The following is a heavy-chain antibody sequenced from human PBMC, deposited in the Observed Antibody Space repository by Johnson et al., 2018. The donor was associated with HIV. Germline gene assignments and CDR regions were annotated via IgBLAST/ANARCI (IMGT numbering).Heavy chain of an antibody. CDR1: GFTFSDYG. CDR3: AKESSYYYDNSGPY. Sequence: QVLLVESGGGVVQPGRSLRLSCAASGFTFSDYGIHWVRQDPGQGLEWVAVVWSVGNNRYYAASVKGRCTNFRDNSKNTLYLQMNSLRAEDTAVYYCAKESSYYYDNSGPYWGQGTMVTVSS. J-gene: IGHJ3*01. D-gene: IGHD3-22*01. V-gene: IGHV3-33*06. CDR2: VWSVGNNR.